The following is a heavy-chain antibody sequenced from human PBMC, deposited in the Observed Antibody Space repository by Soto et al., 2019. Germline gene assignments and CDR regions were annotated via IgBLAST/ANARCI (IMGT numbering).Heavy chain of an antibody. CDR2: IRSKANSYAT. D-gene: IGHD3-22*01. CDR3: TPHYYDSSGYFGRWLQH. V-gene: IGHV3-73*01. J-gene: IGHJ1*01. CDR1: GFTFSSCA. Sequence: PGGSLRLSCAASGFTFSSCAMGWVRQASGKGLEWVGRIRSKANSYATAYAASVKGRFTISRDDSKNTAYLQMNSLKTEDTAVYYCTPHYYDSSGYFGRWLQHWGQGTLVTVSS.